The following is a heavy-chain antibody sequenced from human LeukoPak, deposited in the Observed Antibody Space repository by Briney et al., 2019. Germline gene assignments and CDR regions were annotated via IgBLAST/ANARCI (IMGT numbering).Heavy chain of an antibody. CDR1: GGSISGYY. Sequence: SETLSPTCIVSGGSISGYYWSWIRQSPGKGLEWIAYIYYSGSTNYNPSLKSRVTISVDTSKNQFSLKLSSVTAADAAVYYCARHLTGTRSLDYWGQGTLVTVSS. J-gene: IGHJ4*02. D-gene: IGHD1-14*01. CDR2: IYYSGST. V-gene: IGHV4-59*08. CDR3: ARHLTGTRSLDY.